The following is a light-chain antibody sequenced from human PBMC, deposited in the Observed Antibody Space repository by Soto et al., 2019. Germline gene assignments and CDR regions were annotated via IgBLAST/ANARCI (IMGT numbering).Light chain of an antibody. J-gene: IGLJ1*01. Sequence: QSVLTQPPSASGSPGQSVTISCTGTSSDVGDNYVPWYQQHLGKAPKLIIYEVSQRPSGVPDRSSGSKSGNTASLTVSGLQTEDEADYYCSAYAGSNNFVFGSGTKVTV. V-gene: IGLV2-8*01. CDR2: EVS. CDR1: SSDVGDNY. CDR3: SAYAGSNNFV.